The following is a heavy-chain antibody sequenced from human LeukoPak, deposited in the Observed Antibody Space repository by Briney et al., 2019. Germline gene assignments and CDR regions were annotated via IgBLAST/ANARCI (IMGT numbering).Heavy chain of an antibody. CDR3: ARGVGKQPRQGFDY. J-gene: IGHJ4*02. CDR1: GYTFTSYD. D-gene: IGHD6-6*01. V-gene: IGHV1-8*01. Sequence: ASVTVSCKASGYTFTSYDINWVRQATGQGLEWMGWMNPNSGNTGYAQKFQGRVTMTRNTSISTAYMELSSLRSEDTAVYYCARGVGKQPRQGFDYWGQGTLVTVSS. CDR2: MNPNSGNT.